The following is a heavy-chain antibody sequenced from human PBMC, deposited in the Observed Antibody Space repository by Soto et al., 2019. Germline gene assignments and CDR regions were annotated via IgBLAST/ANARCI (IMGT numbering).Heavy chain of an antibody. Sequence: GGSLRLSCVASGFTFSSYAMSWVRQGPGKGLEWVSAISGSGGSTYYADSVKGRFTISRDNSKNTLYLQMNSLRAEDTAVYYCAKEIVGAHQYFQHWGQGTLVTVSS. CDR1: GFTFSSYA. J-gene: IGHJ1*01. D-gene: IGHD1-26*01. CDR2: ISGSGGST. V-gene: IGHV3-23*01. CDR3: AKEIVGAHQYFQH.